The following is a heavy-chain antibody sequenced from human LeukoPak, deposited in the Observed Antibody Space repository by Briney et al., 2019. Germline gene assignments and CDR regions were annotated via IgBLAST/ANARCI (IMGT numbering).Heavy chain of an antibody. CDR3: ARGCARVVPAAMPAARDYGMDV. V-gene: IGHV4-61*01. CDR2: IYYSGST. D-gene: IGHD2-2*01. J-gene: IGHJ6*04. Sequence: SETLSLTCTVSGGSVSSGSYYWSWLRQPPGKGLEWIGYIYYSGSTNYNPSLKSRVTISVDTSKNQFSLKLSSVTAADTAVYYCARGCARVVPAAMPAARDYGMDVWGKGTTVTVSS. CDR1: GGSVSSGSYY.